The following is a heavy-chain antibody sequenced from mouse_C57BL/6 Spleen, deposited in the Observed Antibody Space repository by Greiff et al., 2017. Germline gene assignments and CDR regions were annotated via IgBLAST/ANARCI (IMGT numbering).Heavy chain of an antibody. CDR3: ARYDYDFDY. CDR1: GYTFTDYN. J-gene: IGHJ2*01. Sequence: EVQLQESGPELVKPGASVKMSCKASGYTFTDYNMHWVKQSHGQSLEWIGYINPNNGGTSYNQKFKGKATLTVNKSSSTAYMVLRSLTSEDSAVXYCARYDYDFDYWGQGTTLTVSS. CDR2: INPNNGGT. D-gene: IGHD2-4*01. V-gene: IGHV1-22*01.